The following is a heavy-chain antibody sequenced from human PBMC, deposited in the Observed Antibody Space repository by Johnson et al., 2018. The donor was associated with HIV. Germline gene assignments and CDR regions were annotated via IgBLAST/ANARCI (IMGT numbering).Heavy chain of an antibody. CDR3: ARAPEVWELRHPGTFDV. CDR2: INSDGSST. D-gene: IGHD3-3*01. Sequence: VQLVESGGGVVKPGRSLRLSCVASGFTFSSYWMHWVRQAPGKGLVWVSRINSDGSSTSYADSVKGRFTISRDNAKNTLYLQMNSLGAEDTAVYYCARAPEVWELRHPGTFDVWGQGTLVTVSS. CDR1: GFTFSSYW. J-gene: IGHJ3*01. V-gene: IGHV3-74*02.